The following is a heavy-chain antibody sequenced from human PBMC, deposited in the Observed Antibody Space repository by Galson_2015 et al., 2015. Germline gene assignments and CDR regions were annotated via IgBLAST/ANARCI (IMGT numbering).Heavy chain of an antibody. CDR1: GGTFSSYA. Sequence: GGTFSSYAISWVRQAPGQGLEWMGGIIPIFGTANYAQKFQGRVTITADESTSTAYMELSSLRSEDTAVYYCTNWGSSYWFDPWGQGTLVTVSS. D-gene: IGHD7-27*01. CDR2: IIPIFGTA. V-gene: IGHV1-69*01. J-gene: IGHJ5*02. CDR3: TNWGSSYWFDP.